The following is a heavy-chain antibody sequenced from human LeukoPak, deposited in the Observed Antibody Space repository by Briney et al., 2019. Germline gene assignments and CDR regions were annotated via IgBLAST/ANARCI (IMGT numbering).Heavy chain of an antibody. CDR3: ENTFRITGTTFYY. V-gene: IGHV3-74*01. CDR2: INSDGSLT. CDR1: GFTFCSFW. J-gene: IGHJ4*02. D-gene: IGHD1-20*01. Sequence: GGSLRLSCAASGFTFCSFWMHWVRQVPGKGLVWVSHINSDGSLTSYVDSVKGRFTISRDTAQNTVYLHINSLRAEDTAVYYCENTFRITGTTFYYWGQGALVTVSS.